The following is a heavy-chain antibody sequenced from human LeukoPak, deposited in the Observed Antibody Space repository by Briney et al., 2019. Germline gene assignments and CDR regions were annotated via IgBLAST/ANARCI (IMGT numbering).Heavy chain of an antibody. CDR1: GFSFNNYG. CDR3: AKDPSGDSFGSYGLDV. J-gene: IGHJ6*02. D-gene: IGHD5-18*01. V-gene: IGHV3-30*18. Sequence: GGSLRPSCAASGFSFNNYGMHWVRQAPGKGLEWVAVISYDGSNKYYAASVKGRFTISRDNSKNTLYLQMNSRRPEDTAVYYCAKDPSGDSFGSYGLDVWGQGTTVTVSS. CDR2: ISYDGSNK.